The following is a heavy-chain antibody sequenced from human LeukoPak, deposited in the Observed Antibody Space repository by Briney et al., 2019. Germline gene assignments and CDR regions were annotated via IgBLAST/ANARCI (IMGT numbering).Heavy chain of an antibody. CDR2: ISNGGDI. CDR1: GFNFSDYH. Sequence: GGSLRLSWAAPGFNFSDYHMAWIRQAPGKGLQWVSYISNGGDIYYTDSVKGRFTISRDNAKNSLYLQMNSLRAEDTALYYCAKDIEAAGLFFDYWGQGTLVTVSS. V-gene: IGHV3-11*04. D-gene: IGHD6-13*01. CDR3: AKDIEAAGLFFDY. J-gene: IGHJ4*02.